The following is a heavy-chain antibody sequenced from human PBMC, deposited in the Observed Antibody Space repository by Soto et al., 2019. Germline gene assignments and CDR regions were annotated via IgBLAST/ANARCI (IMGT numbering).Heavy chain of an antibody. CDR1: GFSLSTTGVG. J-gene: IGHJ4*02. V-gene: IGHV2-5*02. CDR2: IYWDNDK. D-gene: IGHD3-10*01. Sequence: QITLKESGPTLVKPTQTLTLTCSFSGFSLSTTGVGVGWIRQSPGKALEGLAIIYWDNDKRYSPSLKSRVTITKDTSKNQVVLTVTSMDPVDTGTYYCARSLWFGELHWGQGALVTVSS. CDR3: ARSLWFGELH.